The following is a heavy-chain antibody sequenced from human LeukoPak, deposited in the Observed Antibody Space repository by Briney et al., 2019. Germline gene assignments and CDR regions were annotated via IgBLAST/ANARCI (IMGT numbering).Heavy chain of an antibody. CDR3: ARNPPYCTSTSCYNDY. V-gene: IGHV1-46*01. CDR1: GYTFTSYY. D-gene: IGHD2-2*02. J-gene: IGHJ4*02. CDR2: INPSGGST. Sequence: SSVKVSCKASGYTFTSYYMHWVRQAPGQGLEWMGIINPSGGSTSYAQKFQGRVTMTRDTSTSTAYMELSGLTSDDTAVYYCARNPPYCTSTSCYNDYWGQGTLVTVSS.